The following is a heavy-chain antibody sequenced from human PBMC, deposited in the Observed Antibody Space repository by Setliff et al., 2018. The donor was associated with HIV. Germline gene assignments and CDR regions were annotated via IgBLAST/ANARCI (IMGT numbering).Heavy chain of an antibody. CDR3: ASLNYYDSSGYYPH. Sequence: SETLSLTCTVSGGSISSGDYYWSWIRQPPGKGLEWIGYIYYSGSTYYNPSLKSRVTISVDTSKNQFSLKLSPVTAADTAVYYCASLNYYDSSGYYPHWGQGTLVTVSS. CDR2: IYYSGST. CDR1: GGSISSGDYY. D-gene: IGHD3-22*01. V-gene: IGHV4-30-4*08. J-gene: IGHJ4*02.